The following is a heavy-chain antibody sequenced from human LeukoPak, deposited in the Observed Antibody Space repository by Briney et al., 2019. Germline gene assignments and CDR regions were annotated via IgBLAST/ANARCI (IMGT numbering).Heavy chain of an antibody. CDR2: ISGGSEST. Sequence: GGSLRLSCAASGFTFSNYAMSWVRQAPGKGLEWVSRISGGSESTAYAGSVKGRLTISRDNSKNMLYMQMNSLRVEDTAVYYCAKELWSGYHNPFDSWGQGTLVTVSS. V-gene: IGHV3-23*01. D-gene: IGHD3-3*01. CDR1: GFTFSNYA. CDR3: AKELWSGYHNPFDS. J-gene: IGHJ4*02.